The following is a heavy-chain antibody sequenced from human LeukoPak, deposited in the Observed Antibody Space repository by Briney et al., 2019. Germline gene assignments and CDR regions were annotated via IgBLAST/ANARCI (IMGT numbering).Heavy chain of an antibody. CDR3: ARATALGVDGFAI. D-gene: IGHD3-10*01. J-gene: IGHJ3*02. V-gene: IGHV4-59*01. CDR1: GGSMCSYY. CDR2: IYYSGST. Sequence: PSETLSLTCTVSGGSMCSYYWISIRQPPGKGLEWIGYIYYSGSTNYNPSLKSRVTISVDTSKNQYSLKLSSVTAADTAVYYCARATALGVDGFAIWGKGTMVTVSS.